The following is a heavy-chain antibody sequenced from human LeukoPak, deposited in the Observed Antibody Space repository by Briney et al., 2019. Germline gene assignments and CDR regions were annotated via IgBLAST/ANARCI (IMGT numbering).Heavy chain of an antibody. D-gene: IGHD2-2*01. Sequence: SETLSLTCTVSGGSISSYYWSWIRQPPGKGLEWIGYIYYSGSTNYNPSLKSRVTISVDTSKNQFSLKLSSVTAADTAVCYCARGRSTSCYPDYWGQGTLVTVSS. CDR1: GGSISSYY. CDR2: IYYSGST. J-gene: IGHJ4*02. V-gene: IGHV4-59*12. CDR3: ARGRSTSCYPDY.